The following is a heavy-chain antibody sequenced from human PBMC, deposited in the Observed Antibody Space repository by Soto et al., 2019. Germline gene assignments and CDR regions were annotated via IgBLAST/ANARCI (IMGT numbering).Heavy chain of an antibody. CDR2: VNPKGGGT. Sequence: GASVKVSCKTYGYTFSNYFLHWVRQAPGQGPEWMGFVNPKGGGTEYAQKFQGRVTMTGDTSINTVYLDLSRLTSDDTAIYYCARDSGIPGRFWYFDIWGRGTLVTVSS. V-gene: IGHV1-2*02. CDR3: ARDSGIPGRFWYFDI. D-gene: IGHD3-3*01. J-gene: IGHJ2*01. CDR1: GYTFSNYF.